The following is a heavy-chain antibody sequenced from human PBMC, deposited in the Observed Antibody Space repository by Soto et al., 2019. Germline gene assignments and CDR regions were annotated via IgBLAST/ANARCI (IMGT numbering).Heavy chain of an antibody. J-gene: IGHJ4*02. D-gene: IGHD6-19*01. Sequence: GGSLRLSCAVSGFTFSSLAMSWVRQAPGKGLECVSSITGSGDSTYYADSVKGRFTISRDKSKSTLYLQMNSLRAEDTAVYYCAKDLQFSGWLSAQTFDYWGQGTQVTVSS. CDR1: GFTFSSLA. CDR3: AKDLQFSGWLSAQTFDY. V-gene: IGHV3-23*01. CDR2: ITGSGDST.